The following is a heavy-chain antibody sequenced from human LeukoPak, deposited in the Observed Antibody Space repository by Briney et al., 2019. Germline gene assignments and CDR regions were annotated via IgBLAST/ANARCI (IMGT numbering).Heavy chain of an antibody. V-gene: IGHV3-30*02. CDR2: IRYDGSNK. Sequence: PGGSLRLSCAASGFTFSSYGTHWVRQAPGKGLEWVAFIRYDGSNKYYADAVRGRFTISRDNSKNMLYLEMNSLRPEDTAIYYCAKDGPGYFGSWGQGTLVTVSS. J-gene: IGHJ4*02. CDR3: AKDGPGYFGS. CDR1: GFTFSSYG.